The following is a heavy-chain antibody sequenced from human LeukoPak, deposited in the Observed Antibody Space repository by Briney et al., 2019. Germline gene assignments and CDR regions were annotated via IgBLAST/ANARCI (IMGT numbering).Heavy chain of an antibody. Sequence: GASVKVSCKASGYTFTGYFMHWVRQAPGQGLEWMGWINPNSGDTNYAQKFQGRVTMTGDTSISTAYMELSRLRSDDTAVCYCARDGYRYGQFDYWGQGTLVTVSS. CDR3: ARDGYRYGQFDY. J-gene: IGHJ4*02. CDR2: INPNSGDT. D-gene: IGHD5-18*01. CDR1: GYTFTGYF. V-gene: IGHV1-2*02.